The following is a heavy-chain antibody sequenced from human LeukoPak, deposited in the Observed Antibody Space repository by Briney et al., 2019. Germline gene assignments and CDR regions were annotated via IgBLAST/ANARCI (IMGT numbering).Heavy chain of an antibody. Sequence: SVKVSCKAAGGTFSSYAISWVRQAPGQGLEWMGRIIPIFGIANYAQKFQGRVTITADKSTSTAYMELSSLRSEDTAVYYCARTYCSGGSCYDLPYYYYYGMDVWGQGTTVTVSS. CDR2: IIPIFGIA. CDR1: GGTFSSYA. J-gene: IGHJ6*02. D-gene: IGHD2-15*01. CDR3: ARTYCSGGSCYDLPYYYYYGMDV. V-gene: IGHV1-69*04.